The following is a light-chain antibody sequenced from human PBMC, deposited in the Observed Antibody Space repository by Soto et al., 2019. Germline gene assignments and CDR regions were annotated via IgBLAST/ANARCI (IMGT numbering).Light chain of an antibody. J-gene: IGLJ1*01. V-gene: IGLV1-51*01. CDR2: DNY. CDR1: SSNIENNF. CDR3: GSWDSSLSSYV. Sequence: QSVLTQPPSVSGAPGHRVTISCSGTSSNIENNFVSWNQQLPGTAPKLLIYDNYNRPSGIPDRFSGSKSGTSATLGITGLQTGDEADYYCGSWDSSLSSYVFGTGTKLTVL.